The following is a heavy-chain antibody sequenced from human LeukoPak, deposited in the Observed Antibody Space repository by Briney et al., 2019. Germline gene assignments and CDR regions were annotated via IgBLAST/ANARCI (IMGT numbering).Heavy chain of an antibody. Sequence: SETLSLTCTVSGGSISSYYWSWIRQPPGKGLEWIGYIYYSGSTNYNPSLKSRVTISVDTSKNQFSLKLSSVTAADTAVYYCAREMVIMMWFDYWGQGTLVTVSS. CDR1: GGSISSYY. V-gene: IGHV4-59*01. CDR2: IYYSGST. D-gene: IGHD3-3*01. CDR3: AREMVIMMWFDY. J-gene: IGHJ4*02.